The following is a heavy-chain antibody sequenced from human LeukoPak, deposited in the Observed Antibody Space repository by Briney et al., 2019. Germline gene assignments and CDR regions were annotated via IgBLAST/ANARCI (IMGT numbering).Heavy chain of an antibody. CDR1: GGSISSSSYY. J-gene: IGHJ5*02. CDR2: IYYSGST. Sequence: PSETLSLTCTVSGGSISSSSYYWGWIRQPPGKGLEWIGSIYYSGSTYYNPSLKSRVTISVDTSKNQFSLKLSSVTAADTAVYYRARHGYSSSWYPEWFDPWGQGTLVTVSS. V-gene: IGHV4-39*07. D-gene: IGHD6-13*01. CDR3: ARHGYSSSWYPEWFDP.